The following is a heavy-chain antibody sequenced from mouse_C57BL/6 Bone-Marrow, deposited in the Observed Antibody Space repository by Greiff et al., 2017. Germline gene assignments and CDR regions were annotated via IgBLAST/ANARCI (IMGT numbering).Heavy chain of an antibody. J-gene: IGHJ2*02. V-gene: IGHV5-4*03. CDR3: SRGERDDYSLDY. CDR1: GFTFSSYA. Sequence: EVKVEESGGGLVKPGGSLKLSCAASGFTFSSYAMSWVRQTPEKRLEWVATISDGGSYTYYPDNVKGRFTITRDNAKTNLYLQISHLKSEDTAMDHCSRGERDDYSLDYWGQGTSLTGSS. D-gene: IGHD2-4*01. CDR2: ISDGGSYT.